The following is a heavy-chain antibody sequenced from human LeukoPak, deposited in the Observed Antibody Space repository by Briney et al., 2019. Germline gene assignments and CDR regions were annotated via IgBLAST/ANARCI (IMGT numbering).Heavy chain of an antibody. CDR2: ISYDGSNK. V-gene: IGHV3-30-3*01. CDR3: AKDNYYDSSGYYGEYFQH. CDR1: EFTFSSYT. D-gene: IGHD3-22*01. J-gene: IGHJ1*01. Sequence: QAGGSLRLSCAASEFTFSSYTMHWVRQAPGKGLEWVALISYDGSNKYYADSVKGRFTISRDNSKNTLSLQMNSLRAEDTAVYYCAKDNYYDSSGYYGEYFQHWGQGTLVTVSS.